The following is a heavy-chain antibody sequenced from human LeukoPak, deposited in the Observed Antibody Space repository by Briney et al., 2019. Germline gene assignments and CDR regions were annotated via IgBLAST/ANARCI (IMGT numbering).Heavy chain of an antibody. D-gene: IGHD4-11*01. CDR3: AKFKQGLQLIDY. CDR2: ISGSGGST. Sequence: GGSLRLSCAASGFTFSSYAMSWVRQAPGKGLEWVSAISGSGGSTYYADSVKGRFTISRDNSNNPLYLQMNSLSAEDTAVYYCAKFKQGLQLIDYWGQGTLVTVSS. V-gene: IGHV3-23*01. J-gene: IGHJ4*02. CDR1: GFTFSSYA.